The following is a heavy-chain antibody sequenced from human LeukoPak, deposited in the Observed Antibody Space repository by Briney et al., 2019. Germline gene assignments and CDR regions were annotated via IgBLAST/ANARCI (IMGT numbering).Heavy chain of an antibody. V-gene: IGHV1-69*04. J-gene: IGHJ4*02. CDR1: GDTFSSYA. Sequence: SVKVSCKASGDTFSSYAISWVRQAPGQGLEWMGRIIPILGIANYAQKFQGRVTITADKSTSTAYMELSSLRSEDTAVYYCAGEVATIGWDYWGQGTLVTVSS. CDR3: AGEVATIGWDY. CDR2: IIPILGIA. D-gene: IGHD5-12*01.